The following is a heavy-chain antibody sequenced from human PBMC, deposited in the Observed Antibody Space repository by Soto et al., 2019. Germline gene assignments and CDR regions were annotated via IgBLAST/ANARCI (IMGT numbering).Heavy chain of an antibody. CDR1: GGTFSSYA. V-gene: IGHV1-69*13. CDR2: IIPIFGTA. CDR3: ARATVVTAIFAY. D-gene: IGHD2-21*02. Sequence: GASVKVSCKASGGTFSSYAISWVRQAPGQGLEWMGGIIPIFGTANYAQKFQGRVTITADESTSTAYMELSSLRSEDTAVYYCARATVVTAIFAYWGQGTPVTVSS. J-gene: IGHJ4*02.